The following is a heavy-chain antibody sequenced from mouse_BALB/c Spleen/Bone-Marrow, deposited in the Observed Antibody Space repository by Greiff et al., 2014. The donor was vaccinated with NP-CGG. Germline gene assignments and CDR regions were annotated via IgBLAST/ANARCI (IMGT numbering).Heavy chain of an antibody. J-gene: IGHJ1*01. CDR1: GYTFTSYW. CDR2: IDPSDSET. CDR3: ARNAIWYFDV. Sequence: VQRVESGAELVRPGASVKLSCKASGYTFTSYWMNWVKQRPGQGLEWIGVIDPSDSETQHNQMFKDKATLTVDKSSSTVYMQLSSLTSEDSAVYYCARNAIWYFDVWGAGTTVTVSS. V-gene: IGHV1-61*01.